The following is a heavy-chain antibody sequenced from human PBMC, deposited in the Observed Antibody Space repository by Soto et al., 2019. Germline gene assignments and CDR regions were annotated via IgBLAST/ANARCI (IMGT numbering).Heavy chain of an antibody. V-gene: IGHV3-33*01. CDR1: GFTFSSYG. D-gene: IGHD2-2*01. CDR2: IWYDGSNK. J-gene: IGHJ5*02. Sequence: QVQLVESGGGVVQPGRSLRLSCAASGFTFSSYGMHWVRQAPGKGLEWVAVIWYDGSNKYYADSVKGRFTISRDNSKNTLYLQMNSVRAEDTAVYYCAIDLEVVVVSAAISLGWFGPWGQGTLVTVFS. CDR3: AIDLEVVVVSAAISLGWFGP.